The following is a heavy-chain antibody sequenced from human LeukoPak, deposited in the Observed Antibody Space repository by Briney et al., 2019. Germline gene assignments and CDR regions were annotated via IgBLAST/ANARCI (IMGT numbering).Heavy chain of an antibody. Sequence: SETLSLTCTVSGGSISSSSYYWAWIRQPPGKGLEWIASISYSVTTYYNPSLKSRVTISVDTSKSQLSLKLSSVTAADTAVYYCARHSYGDYAGNYVMDVWGQGTTVTVSS. D-gene: IGHD4-17*01. J-gene: IGHJ6*02. CDR2: ISYSVTT. CDR1: GGSISSSSYY. V-gene: IGHV4-39*01. CDR3: ARHSYGDYAGNYVMDV.